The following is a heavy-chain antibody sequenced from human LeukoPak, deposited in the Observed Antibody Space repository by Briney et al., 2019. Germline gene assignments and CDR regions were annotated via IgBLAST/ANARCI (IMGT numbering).Heavy chain of an antibody. J-gene: IGHJ4*02. CDR1: GGSFSGYY. V-gene: IGHV4-34*01. CDR2: INHSGST. D-gene: IGHD3-3*01. CDR3: ARQERNFWSGYYRY. Sequence: PSETLSLTCAVYGGSFSGYYWSWIRQPPGKGLEWIGEINHSGSTNYNPSLKSRVTISVDTSKNQFSLKLSSVTAADTAVYYCARQERNFWSGYYRYWGQGTLVTVSS.